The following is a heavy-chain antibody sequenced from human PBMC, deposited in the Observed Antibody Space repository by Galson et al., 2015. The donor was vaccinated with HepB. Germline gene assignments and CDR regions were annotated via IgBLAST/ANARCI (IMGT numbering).Heavy chain of an antibody. CDR3: ARERGSGGGIDY. CDR2: ISSSSSYT. CDR1: GFTFSDYY. J-gene: IGHJ4*02. V-gene: IGHV3-11*05. D-gene: IGHD6-19*01. Sequence: SLRLSCAASGFTFSDYYMSWIRQAPEKGLEWVSYISSSSSYTNYADSVKGRFTISRDNAKNSLYLQMNSLRAEDTAVYYCARERGSGGGIDYWGQGTLVTVSS.